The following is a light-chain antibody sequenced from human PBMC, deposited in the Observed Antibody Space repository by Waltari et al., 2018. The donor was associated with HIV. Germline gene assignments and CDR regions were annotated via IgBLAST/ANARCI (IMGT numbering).Light chain of an antibody. Sequence: DIQMTQSPSSVSASVGDRVTITCRASQGPSSWLAWYQQKPGKAPKLLMYAGQTGVPSRFSGSGSGTYFTLSISNVQPEDFATYYCQLANSFTPITFGQGTRLEVK. CDR3: QLANSFTPIT. CDR1: QGPSSW. J-gene: IGKJ5*01. V-gene: IGKV1-12*01. CDR2: AG.